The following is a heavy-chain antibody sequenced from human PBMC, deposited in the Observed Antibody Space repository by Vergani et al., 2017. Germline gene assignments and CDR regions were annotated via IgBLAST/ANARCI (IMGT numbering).Heavy chain of an antibody. V-gene: IGHV1-8*01. CDR1: GYTFTSYD. J-gene: IGHJ4*02. D-gene: IGHD3-16*02. CDR2: MNPNSGNT. CDR3: ARLYYDYIWGSYRPLDY. Sequence: QVQLVQSGAEVKKPGASVKVSCKASGYTFTSYDINWVRQATGQGLEWMGWMNPNSGNTGYAQKFQGRVTMTRNTSISTAYMELSSLRSEDTAVYYFARLYYDYIWGSYRPLDYWGQGTLVTVSS.